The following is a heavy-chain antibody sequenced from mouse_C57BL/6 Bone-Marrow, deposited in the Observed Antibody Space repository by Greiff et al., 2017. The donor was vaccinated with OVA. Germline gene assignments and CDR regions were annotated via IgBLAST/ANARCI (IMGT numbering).Heavy chain of an antibody. V-gene: IGHV1-7*01. CDR2: INPSSGYT. CDR1: GYTFTSYW. Sequence: QVQLQQSGAELARPGASVKLSCKASGYTFTSYWMHWVKQRPGQGLEWIGYINPSSGYTKYNQKFKDKATLTADTSSSTAYMQLSSLTYEDSAVYYCARSGCYFDVWGTGTPVTVSA. CDR3: ARSGCYFDV. J-gene: IGHJ1*03.